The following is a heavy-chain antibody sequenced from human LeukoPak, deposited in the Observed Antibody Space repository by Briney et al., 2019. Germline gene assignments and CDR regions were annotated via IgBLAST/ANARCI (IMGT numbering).Heavy chain of an antibody. J-gene: IGHJ4*02. D-gene: IGHD1-26*01. Sequence: PGGSLRVSCSASGFVSTIYTMYWVRQAPGKGPEYVSTISGSGNGFSIYYADSVKGRFTISRDDSKSILYLQMNGLRSEDTAVYYCVKDFGRIRGTPDSWGQGTLVTVSS. CDR2: ISGSGNGFSI. CDR3: VKDFGRIRGTPDS. V-gene: IGHV3-64D*06. CDR1: GFVSTIYT.